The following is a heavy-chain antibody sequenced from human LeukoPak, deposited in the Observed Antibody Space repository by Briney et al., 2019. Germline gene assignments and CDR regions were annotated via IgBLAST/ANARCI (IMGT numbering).Heavy chain of an antibody. V-gene: IGHV1-69*13. CDR1: GGTFSSYA. CDR2: IIPIFGTA. Sequence: GASVKVSCKASGGTFSSYAISWVRQAPGQGLEWMGGIIPIFGTANYAQKFQGRVTITADESTSTAYMELSSLRSEDTAVYYCANQTGTRDAFDIWGQGTMVTVSS. CDR3: ANQTGTRDAFDI. D-gene: IGHD1/OR15-1a*01. J-gene: IGHJ3*02.